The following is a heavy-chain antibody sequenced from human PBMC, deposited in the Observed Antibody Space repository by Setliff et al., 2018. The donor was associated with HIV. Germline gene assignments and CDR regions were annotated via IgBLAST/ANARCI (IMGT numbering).Heavy chain of an antibody. J-gene: IGHJ3*02. D-gene: IGHD2-21*02. CDR2: ISSSSTYI. V-gene: IGHV3-21*01. CDR3: ASSNVVVVTASVSDAFDI. CDR1: GFTFSNYD. Sequence: PGGSLRLSCAASGFTFSNYDMNWVRQAPGKGLEWVSSISSSSTYIFYADSVKGRFTISRDNAKNSLYLQMSRLRAEDTAVYYCASSNVVVVTASVSDAFDIWGQGTMVTVSS.